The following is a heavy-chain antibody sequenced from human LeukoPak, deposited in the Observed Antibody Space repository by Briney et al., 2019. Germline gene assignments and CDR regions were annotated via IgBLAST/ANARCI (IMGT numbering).Heavy chain of an antibody. CDR1: GFTFSSHA. CDR2: ISGSGGST. J-gene: IGHJ4*02. D-gene: IGHD2-15*01. CDR3: AKGRGGSCYDC. Sequence: GGSLRLSCAASGFTFSSHAMSWVRQAPGKGLEWVSAISGSGGSTYYADSVKGRFIISRDNSKNTLYLQMNSLRAEDTAVYYCAKGRGGSCYDCWGQGTLVTVSS. V-gene: IGHV3-23*01.